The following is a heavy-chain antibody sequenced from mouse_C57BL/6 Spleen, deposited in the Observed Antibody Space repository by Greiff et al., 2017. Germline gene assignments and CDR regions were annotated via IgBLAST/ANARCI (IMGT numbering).Heavy chain of an antibody. V-gene: IGHV1-26*01. CDR3: ARRGDYAMDY. Sequence: VQLQQSGPELVKPGASVKISCKASGYTFTDYYMNWVKQSHGKSLEWIGDINPNNGGTNYNQKFKGKATVTVDKSSSTAYMVLRSLTSEDSAVYYCARRGDYAMDYWGQGTSVTVAS. J-gene: IGHJ4*01. CDR1: GYTFTDYY. CDR2: INPNNGGT.